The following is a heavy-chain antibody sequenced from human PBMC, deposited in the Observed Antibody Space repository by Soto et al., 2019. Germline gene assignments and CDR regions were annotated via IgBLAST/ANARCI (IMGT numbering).Heavy chain of an antibody. CDR3: ARGPDYGSGSYFDY. CDR1: GGSFSSYT. J-gene: IGHJ4*02. V-gene: IGHV1-69*02. D-gene: IGHD3-10*01. Sequence: QVQLVQSGAEVKKPGSSVKVSCKASGGSFSSYTISWVRQAPGQGLEWMGRIIPILGIANYAQKFQGRVTITADKSTSTAYMELSSLRSEDTAVYYCARGPDYGSGSYFDYWGQGTLVTVSS. CDR2: IIPILGIA.